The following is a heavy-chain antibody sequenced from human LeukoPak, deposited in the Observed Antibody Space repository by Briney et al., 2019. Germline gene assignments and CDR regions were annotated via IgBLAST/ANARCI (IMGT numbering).Heavy chain of an antibody. CDR1: GGSISSYY. J-gene: IGHJ5*02. V-gene: IGHV4-59*08. CDR3: ARQGFDP. Sequence: SETLSLTCTVSGGSISSYYWSWIRQPPGKGLEWIGYIYYSGSTNYNPSLKSRVTISVDTSKNQFSLKLTSVTAADTAVYYCARQGFDPWGQGTLVTVSS. CDR2: IYYSGST.